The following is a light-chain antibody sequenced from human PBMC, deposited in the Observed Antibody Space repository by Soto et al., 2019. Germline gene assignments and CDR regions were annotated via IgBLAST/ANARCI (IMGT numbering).Light chain of an antibody. J-gene: IGKJ1*01. CDR1: QGISSS. V-gene: IGKV1-9*01. CDR3: QQLNSFPPT. Sequence: DIQLTQSPSFLSASVGDRVTITCRASQGISSSLTWYQQKPGEAPKLLIYTASTLHSGVPSRFSGSGSGTEFTLTISSLQPEDFATYSFQQLNSFPPTFGQGTKVEIK. CDR2: TAS.